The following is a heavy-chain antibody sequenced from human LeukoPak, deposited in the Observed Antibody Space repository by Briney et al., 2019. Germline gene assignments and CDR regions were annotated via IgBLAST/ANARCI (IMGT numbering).Heavy chain of an antibody. V-gene: IGHV3-23*01. CDR3: AELGITMIGGV. Sequence: PGGTLRLSCAASGLTFSSYGMSWVRQAPGMGLEWVSAISTTGGTTYYADSVKGRFTTSRDNAKNSLYLQMNSLRAEDTAVYYCAELGITMIGGVWGKGTTVTISS. CDR1: GLTFSSYG. D-gene: IGHD3-10*02. J-gene: IGHJ6*04. CDR2: ISTTGGTT.